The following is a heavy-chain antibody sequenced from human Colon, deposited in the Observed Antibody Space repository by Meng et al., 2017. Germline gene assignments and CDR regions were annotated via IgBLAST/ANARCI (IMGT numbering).Heavy chain of an antibody. CDR2: TYYRSRWYN. V-gene: IGHV6-1*01. Sequence: QVQPQQSGPGLVKPSQTLSLTCAISGDSVSSYSAAWDWIRQSPSRGLEWLGRTYYRSRWYNDYAVSLKGRITITPDTSKNLFSLHLNSVTPEDTAIYYCARDLSSARYYFDNWGQGILVTVSS. CDR3: ARDLSSARYYFDN. CDR1: GDSVSSYSAA. D-gene: IGHD3-22*01. J-gene: IGHJ4*02.